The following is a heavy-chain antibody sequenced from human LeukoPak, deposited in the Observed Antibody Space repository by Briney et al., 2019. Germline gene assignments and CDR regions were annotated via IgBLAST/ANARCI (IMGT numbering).Heavy chain of an antibody. V-gene: IGHV3-11*04. CDR1: GFTFSDYS. J-gene: IGHJ6*03. Sequence: GGSLRLSCAASGFTFSDYSMSRIRQAPGKGLEWVSYISRSGSTIYYADSVKGRFTISRDNAKNSLYLQMNSLRAEDTALYYCAREEATIMWINYYMDVWGKGTTVTVSS. D-gene: IGHD5-12*01. CDR2: ISRSGSTI. CDR3: AREEATIMWINYYMDV.